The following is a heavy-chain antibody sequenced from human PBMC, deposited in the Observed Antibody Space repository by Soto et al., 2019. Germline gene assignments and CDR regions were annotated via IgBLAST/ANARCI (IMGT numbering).Heavy chain of an antibody. CDR1: GYTFTSYG. CDR2: ISAYNGNT. CDR3: ARDLLAVAGYYYYYGMDV. Sequence: WASVKVSCKASGYTFTSYGISWVRQAPGQGLELMGWISAYNGNTNYAQKLQGRVTMTTDTSTSTAYMELRSLRSDDTAVYYCARDLLAVAGYYYYYGMDVWGQGTTVTVSS. V-gene: IGHV1-18*01. D-gene: IGHD6-19*01. J-gene: IGHJ6*02.